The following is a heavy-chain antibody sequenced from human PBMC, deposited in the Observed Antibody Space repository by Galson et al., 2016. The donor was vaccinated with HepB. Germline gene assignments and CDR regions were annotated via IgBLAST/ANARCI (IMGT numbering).Heavy chain of an antibody. J-gene: IGHJ4*02. Sequence: SLRLSCAASGFTFSTYSMNWVRQAPGKGLEWVSSISSSSSYIYYAGSVKGRFTISRDNAKNSLYLQMNSLRAEDTAVYYGARTYDRGYSGYGPPFDYWGQGTLVTVSS. V-gene: IGHV3-21*01. CDR3: ARTYDRGYSGYGPPFDY. D-gene: IGHD5-12*01. CDR2: ISSSSSYI. CDR1: GFTFSTYS.